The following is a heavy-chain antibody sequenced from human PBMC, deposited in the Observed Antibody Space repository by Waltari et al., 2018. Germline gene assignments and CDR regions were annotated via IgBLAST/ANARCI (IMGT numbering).Heavy chain of an antibody. D-gene: IGHD3-16*01. Sequence: QVHLQESCPGLVKPSETLSLTSIVSGGSISGYFWSWVRQPAGQGLEWVGRVFTSGSPQYKPSRKGRGTVSLDTAKNQFALNLISLTAADTGVYYCARHRRLRNKYYYDLDVWGQGTTVSLSS. CDR2: VFTSGSP. CDR1: GGSISGYF. V-gene: IGHV4-4*07. CDR3: ARHRRLRNKYYYDLDV. J-gene: IGHJ6*02.